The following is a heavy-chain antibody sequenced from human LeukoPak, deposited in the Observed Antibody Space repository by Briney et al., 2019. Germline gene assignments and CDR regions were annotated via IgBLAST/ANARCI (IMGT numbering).Heavy chain of an antibody. V-gene: IGHV3-7*01. CDR1: GFTFSSYW. CDR2: IKQDGSEK. J-gene: IGHJ4*02. Sequence: PGGSLRLSCAASGFTFSSYWMSWVRQAPGKGLEWVANIKQDGSEKYYVDSVKGRFTISRDNAKNSLYLQMNSLRAEDTAVYYCARDDYYDSSDYNPLDYWGQGTLVTVSS. CDR3: ARDDYYDSSDYNPLDY. D-gene: IGHD3-22*01.